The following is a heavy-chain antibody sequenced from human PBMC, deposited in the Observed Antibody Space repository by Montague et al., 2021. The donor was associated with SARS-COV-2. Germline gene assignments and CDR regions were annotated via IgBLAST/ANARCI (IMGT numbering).Heavy chain of an antibody. CDR3: ARDLTAAGTVYYGMDV. D-gene: IGHD6-13*01. J-gene: IGHJ6*02. V-gene: IGHV3-66*02. CDR2: IHSGGST. Sequence: SLRLSCAASGFTVSSNYMSWVRQAPGKGLEWVSVIHSGGSTYYADSVKGRFTISRDNSKNTLYLQMNSLRAEDTAVYYCARDLTAAGTVYYGMDVWGQGTTVTVSS. CDR1: GFTVSSNY.